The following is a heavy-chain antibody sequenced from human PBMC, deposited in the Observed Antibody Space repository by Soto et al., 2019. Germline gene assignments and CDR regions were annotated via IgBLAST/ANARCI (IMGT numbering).Heavy chain of an antibody. CDR3: ASRSLLWFGDPAYYFDY. J-gene: IGHJ4*02. CDR2: IFYIGST. Sequence: TSETLSLTCTFSGCSISSSSYYWGWIRQPPGKGLEWIGNIFYIGSTYYNPSLKSRVTMSVDTSRNQFSLKLTSVTAADTAVYFCASRSLLWFGDPAYYFDYWGQGTLVTVSS. V-gene: IGHV4-39*01. CDR1: GCSISSSSYY. D-gene: IGHD3-10*01.